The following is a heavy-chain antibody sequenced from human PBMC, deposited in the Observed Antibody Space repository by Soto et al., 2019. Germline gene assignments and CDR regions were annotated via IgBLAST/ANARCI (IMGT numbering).Heavy chain of an antibody. D-gene: IGHD2-2*03. CDR3: ARLNGYCISTNCHGYYGMDV. J-gene: IGHJ6*02. Sequence: SATLSLTCTVSGGSVISSSYSWGWIRQSPGQGLEWIGTIYSSENTYYNPSLLSRVTISVDTSKNEFSLRLSSVTAADTAVYYCARLNGYCISTNCHGYYGMDVWGQGTTVT. CDR2: IYSSENT. V-gene: IGHV4-39*01. CDR1: GGSVISSSYS.